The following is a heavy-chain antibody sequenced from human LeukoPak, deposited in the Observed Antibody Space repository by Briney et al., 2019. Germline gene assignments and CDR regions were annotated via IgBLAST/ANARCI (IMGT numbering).Heavy chain of an antibody. V-gene: IGHV4-59*01. Sequence: PSETLFLTCTVSGDSISSFYWSWIRQPPGKGLEWIGYIHHSGTTNYNPSLKSRVTISADTSKNQFSLKLSSVTAADTAVYYCARGATYYYDSSGYYWGQGTLVTVSS. J-gene: IGHJ4*02. CDR2: IHHSGTT. D-gene: IGHD3-22*01. CDR1: GDSISSFY. CDR3: ARGATYYYDSSGYY.